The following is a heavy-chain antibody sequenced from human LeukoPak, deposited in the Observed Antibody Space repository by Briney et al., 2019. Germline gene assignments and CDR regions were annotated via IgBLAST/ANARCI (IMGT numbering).Heavy chain of an antibody. Sequence: GRSLRLSCAASGFTFSSYGMHWVRQAPGKGLEWVAVIWYDGSNKYYADSVKGRLTISRDNSKNTLYLQMNSLRAEDTAVYYCARGSFDWLLPRGGWFDPWGQGTLVTVSS. CDR1: GFTFSSYG. CDR3: ARGSFDWLLPRGGWFDP. D-gene: IGHD3-9*01. CDR2: IWYDGSNK. V-gene: IGHV3-33*01. J-gene: IGHJ5*02.